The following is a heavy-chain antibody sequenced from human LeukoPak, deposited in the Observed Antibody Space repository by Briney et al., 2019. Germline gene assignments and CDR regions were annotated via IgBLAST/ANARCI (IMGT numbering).Heavy chain of an antibody. CDR3: ARGLIAAADTFDY. J-gene: IGHJ4*02. V-gene: IGHV3-21*01. D-gene: IGHD6-13*01. Sequence: GGSLRLSCAASGFTFSSHSMNWVRQAPGKGLEWVPSISSSSSYIYYADSVKGRFTISRDNAMNSLYLQMNSLRAEDTAVYYCARGLIAAADTFDYWGQGTLVTVSS. CDR2: ISSSSSYI. CDR1: GFTFSSHS.